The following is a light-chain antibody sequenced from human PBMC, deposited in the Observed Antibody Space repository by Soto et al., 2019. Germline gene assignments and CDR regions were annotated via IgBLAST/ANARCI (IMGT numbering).Light chain of an antibody. J-gene: IGLJ2*01. CDR2: NTN. CDR3: AAWDDSLIGCVI. V-gene: IGLV1-44*01. CDR1: RSNIGSNT. Sequence: QSVLTQPPSASGTPGRSVTISCSGSRSNIGSNTVTWYQQVPGTAPKLLMYNTNQRPSGVPDRFSASKSGTSASLTISGLQSEDEADYYCAAWDDSLIGCVIFGGGTKLTVL.